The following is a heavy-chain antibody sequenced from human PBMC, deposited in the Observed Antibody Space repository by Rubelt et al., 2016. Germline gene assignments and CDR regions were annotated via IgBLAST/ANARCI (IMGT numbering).Heavy chain of an antibody. Sequence: QLQLQESGPGLVKPSETLSLTCTVSGGSISSSSYYWSWIRQPPGKGLEWIGEINHSGSTNYNPSLKGRVTVSVDTSQKQFSLKLHSVTAADTAVYFCARGEIYYYYGMDVWGQGTTVTVPS. D-gene: IGHD5-24*01. V-gene: IGHV4-39*07. J-gene: IGHJ6*02. CDR2: INHSGST. CDR1: GGSISSSSYY. CDR3: ARGEIYYYYGMDV.